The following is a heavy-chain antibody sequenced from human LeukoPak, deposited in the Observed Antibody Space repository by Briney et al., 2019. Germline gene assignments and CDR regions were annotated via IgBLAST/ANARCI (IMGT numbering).Heavy chain of an antibody. D-gene: IGHD2/OR15-2a*01. CDR1: GFSFSSNG. CDR2: IQTGGDPK. V-gene: IGHV3-30*02. CDR3: AREATTEIIGGMDV. Sequence: GGSLRLSCAASGFSFSSNGIHWVRQAPGKGLEWVSFIQTGGDPKYYADSVRGRFTISRDNSKKTCSLQMDSLRVEDTATYYCAREATTEIIGGMDVRGQGTTVTVTS. J-gene: IGHJ6*02.